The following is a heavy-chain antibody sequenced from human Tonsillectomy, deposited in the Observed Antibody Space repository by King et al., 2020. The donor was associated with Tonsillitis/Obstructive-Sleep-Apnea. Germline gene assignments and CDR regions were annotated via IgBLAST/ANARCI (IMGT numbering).Heavy chain of an antibody. Sequence: QLQESGPGLVKPSETLSLTCTVSGGSISSSSYYWGWIRQPPGKGLEWIGSIYYSGSTYYNPSLKSRVTISVDTSKNQFSLKLSSVTAADTAVYYCARDYGDSSFDYWGQGTLVTVSS. CDR1: GGSISSSSYY. D-gene: IGHD4-17*01. V-gene: IGHV4-39*02. CDR3: ARDYGDSSFDY. CDR2: IYYSGST. J-gene: IGHJ4*02.